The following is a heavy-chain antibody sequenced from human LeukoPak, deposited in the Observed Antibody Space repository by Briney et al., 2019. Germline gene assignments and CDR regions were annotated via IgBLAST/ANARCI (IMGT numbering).Heavy chain of an antibody. CDR1: GGSISSSSYY. CDR3: ARVDTAMVYGYFDY. D-gene: IGHD5-18*01. V-gene: IGHV4-39*07. CDR2: IYYSGST. Sequence: SETLSLTCTVSGGSISSSSYYWGWIRQPPGKGLEWIGSIYYSGSTYYNPSLKSRVTISVDTSKNQFSLKLSSVTATDTAVYYCARVDTAMVYGYFDYWGQGTLVTVSS. J-gene: IGHJ4*02.